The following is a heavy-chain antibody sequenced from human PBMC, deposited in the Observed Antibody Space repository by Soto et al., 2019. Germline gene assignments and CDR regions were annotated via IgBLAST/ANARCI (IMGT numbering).Heavy chain of an antibody. V-gene: IGHV1-58*01. J-gene: IGHJ6*02. CDR3: ALTIFGYYYYGMDV. D-gene: IGHD3-3*01. CDR1: GFTFTGSA. CDR2: IVVGSGNT. Sequence: QMQLVQSGPEVKKPGTSVKVSCKASGFTFTGSAVQWVRQARGQRLEWIGWIVVGSGNTNYAQKFKERVTITRDMSTSTAYMELSSLRSEDTDVYYCALTIFGYYYYGMDVWGQGTTVTVSS.